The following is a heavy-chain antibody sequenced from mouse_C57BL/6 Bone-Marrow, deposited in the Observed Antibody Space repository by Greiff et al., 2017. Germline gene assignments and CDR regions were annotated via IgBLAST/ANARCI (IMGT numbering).Heavy chain of an antibody. CDR2: IDPETGGT. Sequence: QVQLKQSGAELVRPGASVTLSCKASGYTFTDYEMHWVKQTPVHGLEWIGAIDPETGGTAYNQKFKGKAILTADKSSSTAYMELRSLTSEDSAVYYCTSGGWLLRFAYWGQGTLVTVSA. V-gene: IGHV1-15*01. D-gene: IGHD2-3*01. J-gene: IGHJ3*01. CDR3: TSGGWLLRFAY. CDR1: GYTFTDYE.